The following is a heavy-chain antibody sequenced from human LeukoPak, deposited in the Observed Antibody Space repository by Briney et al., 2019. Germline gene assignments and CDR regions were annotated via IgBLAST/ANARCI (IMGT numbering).Heavy chain of an antibody. CDR1: GFTFSSYW. Sequence: GGSLRLSCAASGFTFSSYWMSWVRQAPGKGLEWVANIKQDGSEKYYVDSVKGRFTISRDNAKNSLYLQMNSLRAEDTAVYYCARVMYYDFWSGYSPFDYWGQGTLVTVSS. D-gene: IGHD3-3*01. CDR2: IKQDGSEK. CDR3: ARVMYYDFWSGYSPFDY. V-gene: IGHV3-7*01. J-gene: IGHJ4*02.